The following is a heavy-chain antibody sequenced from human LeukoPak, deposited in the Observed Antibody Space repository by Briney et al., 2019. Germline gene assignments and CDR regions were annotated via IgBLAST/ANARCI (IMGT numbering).Heavy chain of an antibody. D-gene: IGHD3-9*01. CDR3: VKGEDILTGENFDC. Sequence: GGSLRLSCAASGFTFTSYAMSWVRQAPGKGLEWVSAISGRGGSTYYADSVKGRFTISRDNSKNTLYLQMNSLRAEDTAIYYCVKGEDILTGENFDCWGQGTLVTVSS. CDR2: ISGRGGST. J-gene: IGHJ4*02. CDR1: GFTFTSYA. V-gene: IGHV3-23*01.